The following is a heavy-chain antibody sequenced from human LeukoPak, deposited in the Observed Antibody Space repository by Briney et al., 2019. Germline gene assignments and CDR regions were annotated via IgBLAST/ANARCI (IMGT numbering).Heavy chain of an antibody. CDR2: LYSDGNK. CDR3: ARGVEPLAANTLAY. D-gene: IGHD1-14*01. CDR1: GFTVITND. J-gene: IGHJ4*02. Sequence: GGSLRLSCAASGFTVITNDMTWVRQAPGKGVEGVSVLYSDGNKKYADSVQGRFTISRDNSKNTLYLEMNSLSPDDTAVYYCARGVEPLAANTLAYWGQGTLVTVSS. V-gene: IGHV3-53*01.